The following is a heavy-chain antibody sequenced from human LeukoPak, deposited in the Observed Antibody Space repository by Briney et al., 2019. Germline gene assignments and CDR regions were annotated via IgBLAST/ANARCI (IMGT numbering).Heavy chain of an antibody. CDR3: ARNRLSHYSVSGSDYFDI. CDR2: IYYSGTT. J-gene: IGHJ3*02. D-gene: IGHD3-10*01. V-gene: IGHV4-59*01. Sequence: PSETPSLTCNVFGGSIGSNYWSWIRQPPGKGLEWIGYIYYSGTTNYNPSLKSRATISVETSKNQISLKLRSVTAADTAVYYCARNRLSHYSVSGSDYFDIWGHGTMVTVSS. CDR1: GGSIGSNY.